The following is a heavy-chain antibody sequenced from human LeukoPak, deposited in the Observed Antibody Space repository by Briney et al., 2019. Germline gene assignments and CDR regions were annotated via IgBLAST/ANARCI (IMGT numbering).Heavy chain of an antibody. Sequence: SETLSLTCAVYGGSFSGYYWSWIRQPPGKGLEWIGSIYYSGSTYYNPSLKSRVTISVDTSKNQFSLKLSSVTAADTAVYYCANTPRDYYDSSGYYDYWGQGTLVTVSS. D-gene: IGHD3-22*01. J-gene: IGHJ4*02. V-gene: IGHV4-34*01. CDR1: GGSFSGYY. CDR2: IYYSGST. CDR3: ANTPRDYYDSSGYYDY.